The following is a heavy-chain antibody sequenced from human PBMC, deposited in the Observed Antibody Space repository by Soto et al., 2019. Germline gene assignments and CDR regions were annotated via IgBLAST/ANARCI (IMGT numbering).Heavy chain of an antibody. V-gene: IGHV4-59*01. CDR2: IYYRGTT. D-gene: IGHD4-17*01. CDR1: GGSIVSYY. Sequence: QVQLQESGPGLVKPSETLSLTCTVSGGSIVSYYWSWIRQPPGKGLEWIGHIYYRGTTTYNPSLQSRATISVDTSKTQFSLRLSSLTAADTAVYYCARQNGDFDYYFYGVDVWGQGTTVTVS. J-gene: IGHJ6*02. CDR3: ARQNGDFDYYFYGVDV.